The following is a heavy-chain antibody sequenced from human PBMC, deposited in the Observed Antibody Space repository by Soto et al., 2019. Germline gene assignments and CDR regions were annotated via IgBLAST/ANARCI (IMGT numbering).Heavy chain of an antibody. D-gene: IGHD3-16*01. CDR3: ARERVEWGFAY. CDR1: GFTFSSYA. V-gene: IGHV3-23*01. J-gene: IGHJ4*02. CDR2: ISGSGGST. Sequence: EVQLLESGGGLVQPVGSLRLSCAASGFTFSSYAMSWVRQAPGKGLEWVSAISGSGGSTYYADSVKGRFTISRDNSKTTLYLQMNSLRAEDTAVYYCARERVEWGFAYWGQGTLVTVSS.